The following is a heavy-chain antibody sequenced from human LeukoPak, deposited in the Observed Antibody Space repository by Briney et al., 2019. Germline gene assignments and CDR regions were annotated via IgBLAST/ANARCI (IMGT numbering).Heavy chain of an antibody. CDR3: AKDLMITFGGVIVRHYFDY. CDR1: GFTFSSYE. D-gene: IGHD3-16*02. V-gene: IGHV3-30*02. CDR2: IRYDGSNK. Sequence: PGGSLRLSCAASGFTFSSYEMNWVRQAPGKGLEWVAFIRYDGSNKYYADSVKGRFTISRDNSKNTLYLQMNSLRAEDTAVYYCAKDLMITFGGVIVRHYFDYWGQGTLVTVSS. J-gene: IGHJ4*02.